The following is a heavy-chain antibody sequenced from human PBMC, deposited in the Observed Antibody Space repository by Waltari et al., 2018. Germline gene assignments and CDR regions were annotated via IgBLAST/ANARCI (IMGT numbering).Heavy chain of an antibody. CDR2: INHSGST. J-gene: IGHJ4*02. D-gene: IGHD1-26*01. Sequence: QVQLQQWGAGLLKPSETLSLTCAVYGGSFRGYYWSWIRQPPGKGLEWIGEINHSGSTNYNPSLKSRVTISVDTSKNQFSLKLSSVTAADTAVYYCARALRSTGRDYWGQGTLVTVSS. V-gene: IGHV4-34*01. CDR1: GGSFRGYY. CDR3: ARALRSTGRDY.